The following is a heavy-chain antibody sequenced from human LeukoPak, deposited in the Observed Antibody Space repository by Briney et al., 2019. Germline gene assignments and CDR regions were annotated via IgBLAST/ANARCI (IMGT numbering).Heavy chain of an antibody. CDR1: GGSISSGGYS. D-gene: IGHD2-2*01. V-gene: IGHV4-30-2*01. CDR3: ARYCSSTSCSFFDY. Sequence: SETLSLTCAVSGGSISSGGYSWSWIRQPPGKGLEWIGYIYHSGSTYYNPSLKSRVTIPVDRSKNQFSLKLSSVTAADTAVYYCARYCSSTSCSFFDYWGQETLVTVSS. CDR2: IYHSGST. J-gene: IGHJ4*02.